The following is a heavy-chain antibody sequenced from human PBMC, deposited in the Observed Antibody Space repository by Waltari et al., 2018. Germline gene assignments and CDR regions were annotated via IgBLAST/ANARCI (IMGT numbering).Heavy chain of an antibody. D-gene: IGHD5-18*01. CDR3: ARLSDTAMEGDAFDI. J-gene: IGHJ3*02. CDR1: GNSFTSYW. Sequence: EVQLVPSGAEVKKPGESLKISCKGSGNSFTSYWIGWVRQMPGKGLEWMGIIYPGDSDTTYSPSCQGQVTISADKSISTAYLQWSSLKASDTAMYYCARLSDTAMEGDAFDIWGQGTMVTVSS. CDR2: IYPGDSDT. V-gene: IGHV5-51*01.